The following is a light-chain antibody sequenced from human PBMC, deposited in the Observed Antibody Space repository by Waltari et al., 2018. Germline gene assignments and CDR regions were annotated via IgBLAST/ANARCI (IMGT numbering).Light chain of an antibody. CDR1: QSLVHSDGNTY. V-gene: IGKV2-30*02. CDR3: RQATHGPIT. Sequence: DVVMTQSPLSLPVTLGQPASISCRSSQSLVHSDGNTYLNWFQQRPGQSPGRLIYKVSNREYDTPPRSRGTASGPTSPPQNSTVEPEDLGIYTCRQATHGPITGGQGTRL. J-gene: IGKJ5*01. CDR2: KVS.